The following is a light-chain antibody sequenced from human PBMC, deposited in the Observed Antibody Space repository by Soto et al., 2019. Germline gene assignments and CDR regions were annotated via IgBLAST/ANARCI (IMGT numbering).Light chain of an antibody. J-gene: IGLJ2*01. Sequence: QSALTQPASVSGSPGQSITISCTGTSSDVGGYNYVSWYQHHPGKAPKLMINDVSDRPSGVSNRFSGSKSGNTASLTISGLQAEDEADYYCSSYTSSSTLVVFGGGTKLPVL. CDR3: SSYTSSSTLVV. CDR2: DVS. V-gene: IGLV2-14*03. CDR1: SSDVGGYNY.